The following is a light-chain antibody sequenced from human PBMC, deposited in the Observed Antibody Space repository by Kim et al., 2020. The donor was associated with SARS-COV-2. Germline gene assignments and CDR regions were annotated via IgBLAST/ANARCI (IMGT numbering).Light chain of an antibody. CDR3: QQYNNWPPT. J-gene: IGKJ4*01. CDR1: QNVSSN. CDR2: GAS. V-gene: IGKV3-15*01. Sequence: CVSPGSTATLYRGAGQNVSSNLAWYQQKPGQGSRLLIYGASTRDTGIPARFSGSGSGTEFTLTISSLQSEDFAVYYCQQYNNWPPTFGGGTKLEI.